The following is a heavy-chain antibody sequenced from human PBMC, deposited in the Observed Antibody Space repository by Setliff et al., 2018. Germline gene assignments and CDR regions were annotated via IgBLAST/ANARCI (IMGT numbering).Heavy chain of an antibody. CDR3: ARAGGGSSFTAYYYYYYMDV. CDR2: IYTSWST. D-gene: IGHD6-13*01. V-gene: IGHV4-4*07. J-gene: IGHJ6*03. Sequence: SETLSLTCTVSGGSISSYYWSWIRPPAGKGLEWIGRIYTSWSTNYNPSLKSRVTMSVDTSKNQFSLKLSSVTAADTAVYYCARAGGGSSFTAYYYYYYMDVWGKGTTVTVSS. CDR1: GGSISSYY.